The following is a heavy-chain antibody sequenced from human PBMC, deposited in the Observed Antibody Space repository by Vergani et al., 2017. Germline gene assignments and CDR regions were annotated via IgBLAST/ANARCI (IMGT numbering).Heavy chain of an antibody. D-gene: IGHD6-13*01. Sequence: EVHLLESGGGLVQPGGSLRLSCAASGFTFSSYAMSWVRQAPGKGLEWVSAISGSGGSTYYADSVKGRFTISRDNSKNTLYLQMNSLRAEDTAVYYCAKGPIAAAGSAEYFQHWGQGTLVTVSS. CDR2: ISGSGGST. CDR3: AKGPIAAAGSAEYFQH. V-gene: IGHV3-23*01. J-gene: IGHJ1*01. CDR1: GFTFSSYA.